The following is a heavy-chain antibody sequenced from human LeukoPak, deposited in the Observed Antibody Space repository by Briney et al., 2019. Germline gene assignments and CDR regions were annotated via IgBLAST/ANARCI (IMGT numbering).Heavy chain of an antibody. CDR3: AREGPHCSSTSCYRVDSWFDP. V-gene: IGHV4-61*02. D-gene: IGHD2-2*02. CDR1: GGSISSGSYY. Sequence: PSQTLSLTCTVSGGSISSGSYYWSWIRQPAGKGLEWIGRIYTSGSTNYNPSLKSRVTISVDTSKNQFSLKLSSVTAADTAVYYCAREGPHCSSTSCYRVDSWFDPWGQGTLVTVSS. CDR2: IYTSGST. J-gene: IGHJ5*02.